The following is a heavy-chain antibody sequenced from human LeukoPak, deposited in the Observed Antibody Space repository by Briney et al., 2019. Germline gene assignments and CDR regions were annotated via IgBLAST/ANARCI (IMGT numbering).Heavy chain of an antibody. V-gene: IGHV3-53*01. CDR3: ARALYGDYGIFDY. CDR2: IYSGGST. CDR1: GFTVSSNY. Sequence: GGSLRLSCAASGFTVSSNYMTWVRQAPGKGLERVTVIYSGGSTYYADSVKGRFTISRDDSKNTLYLQMNSLRAEDTAVYYCARALYGDYGIFDYWGQGTLVSVSS. D-gene: IGHD4-17*01. J-gene: IGHJ4*02.